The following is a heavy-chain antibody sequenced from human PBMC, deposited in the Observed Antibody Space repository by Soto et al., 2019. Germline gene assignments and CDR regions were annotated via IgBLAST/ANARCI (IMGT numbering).Heavy chain of an antibody. CDR3: ARHQKYSSSWYSNTPFDY. CDR2: IYYSGST. CDR1: GGSISSSSYY. J-gene: IGHJ4*02. D-gene: IGHD6-13*01. V-gene: IGHV4-39*01. Sequence: SETLSLTCTVSGGSISSSSYYWGWIRQPPGKGLEWIGSIYYSGSTYYNPSLKSRVTISVDTSKNQFSLKLSSVTAADTAVYYCARHQKYSSSWYSNTPFDYWGQGTLVTVSS.